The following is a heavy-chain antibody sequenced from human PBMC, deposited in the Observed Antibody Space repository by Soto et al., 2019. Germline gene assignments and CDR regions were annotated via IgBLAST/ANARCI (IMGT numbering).Heavy chain of an antibody. J-gene: IGHJ5*02. CDR1: GYTFTGCY. V-gene: IGHV1-2*02. Sequence: ASVKVSCKSSGYTFTGCYMHWGRRAPGQGLEWMGWINPNSGGTNYAQKFQGRVTMTRDTSISTAYMELSRLRSDDTAVYYCASLLNYYGSGSSWGQGTLVTVSS. CDR2: INPNSGGT. D-gene: IGHD3-10*01. CDR3: ASLLNYYGSGSS.